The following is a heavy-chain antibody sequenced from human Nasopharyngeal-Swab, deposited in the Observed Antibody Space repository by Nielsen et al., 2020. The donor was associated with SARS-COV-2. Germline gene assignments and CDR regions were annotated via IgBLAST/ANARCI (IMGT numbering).Heavy chain of an antibody. CDR2: ISSSSSTI. V-gene: IGHV3-48*02. Sequence: VRQAPGKRLEWVSYISSSSSTIYYADSVKGRFTISRDNAKNSLYLQMNSLRDEDTAVYYCARDLKGSGSYYNPILDYWGQGTLVTVSS. D-gene: IGHD3-10*01. J-gene: IGHJ4*02. CDR3: ARDLKGSGSYYNPILDY.